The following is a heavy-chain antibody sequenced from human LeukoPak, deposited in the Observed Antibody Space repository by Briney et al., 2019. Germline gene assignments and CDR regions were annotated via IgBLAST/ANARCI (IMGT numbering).Heavy chain of an antibody. D-gene: IGHD2-2*02. J-gene: IGHJ4*02. Sequence: GASVKVSCKASGGTFSSYAISWVRQAPGQGLEWMGGIIPIFGTANYAQKFQGRVTITTDESTSTAYMELSSLRSEDTAVYYCAREPSSTSCYIGAPGCDYWGQGTLVTVSS. CDR1: GGTFSSYA. CDR2: IIPIFGTA. CDR3: AREPSSTSCYIGAPGCDY. V-gene: IGHV1-69*05.